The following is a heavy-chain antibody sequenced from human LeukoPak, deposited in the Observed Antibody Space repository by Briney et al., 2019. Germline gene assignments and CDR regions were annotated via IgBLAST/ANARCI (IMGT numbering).Heavy chain of an antibody. CDR3: ARDYYDSSGYFDY. D-gene: IGHD3-22*01. CDR1: GFTFSDYY. Sequence: GGSLRLSCAASGFTFSDYYMSWIRQAPGKGLEWVSYISSSGSTIYYADSVKGRFTISRDNAKNSLYLRMNSLRAEDTAVYYCARDYYDSSGYFDYWGQGTLVTVSS. CDR2: ISSSGSTI. J-gene: IGHJ4*02. V-gene: IGHV3-11*01.